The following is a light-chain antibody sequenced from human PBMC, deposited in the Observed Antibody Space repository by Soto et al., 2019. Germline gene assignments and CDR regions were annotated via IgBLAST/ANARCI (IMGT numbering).Light chain of an antibody. Sequence: QSVLNQASSVSWAPGPSITLSLPGNSRVVGNYNLVSWYQQHPGKAPKLIICEVNTRPSGVSNRFSGSKSGNTASLTISGLQAEDEADYYCCSYAGTVAYVFGTGTKVTVL. CDR2: EVN. CDR1: SRVVGNYNL. V-gene: IGLV2-23*02. CDR3: CSYAGTVAYV. J-gene: IGLJ1*01.